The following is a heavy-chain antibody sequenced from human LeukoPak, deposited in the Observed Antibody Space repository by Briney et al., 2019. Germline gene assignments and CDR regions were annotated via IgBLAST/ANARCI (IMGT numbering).Heavy chain of an antibody. CDR1: GYTFTGYY. CDR2: INPSSGGT. Sequence: GASVKVSCKASGYTFTGYYMHWVRQAPGQGLEWMGWINPSSGGTNYAQKFQGRVTMTSDASISTAYMELSRLRSDDTAVYYCARARYYGSGSYQDYWGLGTLVTVSS. CDR3: ARARYYGSGSYQDY. V-gene: IGHV1-2*02. D-gene: IGHD3-10*01. J-gene: IGHJ4*02.